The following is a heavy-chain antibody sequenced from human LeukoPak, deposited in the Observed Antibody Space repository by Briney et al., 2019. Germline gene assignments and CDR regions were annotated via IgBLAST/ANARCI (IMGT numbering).Heavy chain of an antibody. CDR2: ISYDGSNK. V-gene: IGHV3-30-3*01. CDR3: AKDMAAAGCNWFDP. CDR1: GFTFSSYA. Sequence: GGSLRLSCAASGFTFSSYAMHWVRQAPGKGLEWVAVISYDGSNKYYADSVKGRFTISRDNSKNTLYLQMNSLRAEDTALYYCAKDMAAAGCNWFDPWGQGTLVTVSS. D-gene: IGHD6-13*01. J-gene: IGHJ5*02.